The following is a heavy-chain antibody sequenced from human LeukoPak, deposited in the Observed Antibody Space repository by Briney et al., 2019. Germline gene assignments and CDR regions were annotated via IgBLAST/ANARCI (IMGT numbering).Heavy chain of an antibody. CDR2: IYTSGST. J-gene: IGHJ5*02. D-gene: IGHD3-10*01. V-gene: IGHV4-4*07. CDR3: ARDPGYYGSGSFDP. CDR1: SGSISSYY. Sequence: SETLSLTCTVSSGSISSYYWSWIRQPAGKGLEWIGRIYTSGSTNYSPSLKSRVTMSVDTSKNQFSLKLSSVTAADTAVYYCARDPGYYGSGSFDPWGQGTLVTVSS.